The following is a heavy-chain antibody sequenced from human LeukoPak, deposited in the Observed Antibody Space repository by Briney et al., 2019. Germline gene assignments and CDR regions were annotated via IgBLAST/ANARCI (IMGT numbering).Heavy chain of an antibody. D-gene: IGHD2-15*01. J-gene: IGHJ3*02. CDR1: GGTFSSYA. Sequence: ASVKVSCKASGGTFSSYAISWVRQAPGQGLEWMGGIIPIFGTANYAQKFQGRVTITADESTSTAYMELSSLRSEDTAVYYCARAGQYCSGGSCYSGAFDIWGQGTMVTVSS. CDR3: ARAGQYCSGGSCYSGAFDI. V-gene: IGHV1-69*13. CDR2: IIPIFGTA.